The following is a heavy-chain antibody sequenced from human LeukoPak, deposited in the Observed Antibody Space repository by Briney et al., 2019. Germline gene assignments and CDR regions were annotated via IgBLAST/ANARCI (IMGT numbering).Heavy chain of an antibody. CDR1: GFTFSSYA. CDR2: ISGSGGST. J-gene: IGHJ5*02. D-gene: IGHD3-3*01. V-gene: IGHV3-23*01. Sequence: GGSLRLSCAASGFTFSSYAMSWVRQAPGKGLEWVSAISGSGGSTYYADSVKGRFTISRDNSKNTLYLQMNSLRAEDTAVYYCAKDGITIFGVVIPNWFDPWGQGTLVTVSP. CDR3: AKDGITIFGVVIPNWFDP.